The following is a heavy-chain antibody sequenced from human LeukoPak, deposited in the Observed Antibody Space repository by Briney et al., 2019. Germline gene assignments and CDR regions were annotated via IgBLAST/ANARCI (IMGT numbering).Heavy chain of an antibody. CDR3: AKDLMWAQGGSGWYRNAFDI. J-gene: IGHJ3*02. Sequence: GGSLRLSCAASGFTFSDYYMSWIRQAPGKGLGWVSAISGSGGSTYYADSVKGRFTISRDNSKNTLYLQMNSLRAEDTAVYYCAKDLMWAQGGSGWYRNAFDIWGQGTMVTVSS. CDR1: GFTFSDYY. CDR2: ISGSGGST. D-gene: IGHD6-19*01. V-gene: IGHV3-23*01.